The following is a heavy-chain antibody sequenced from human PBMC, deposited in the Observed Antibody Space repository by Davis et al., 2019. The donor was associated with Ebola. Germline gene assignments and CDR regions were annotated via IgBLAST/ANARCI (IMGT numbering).Heavy chain of an antibody. CDR3: TRTYQLLPPD. CDR2: IRSKANSYAT. Sequence: LSLTCAASGFTFSGSAMHWVRQASGKGLEWVGRIRSKANSYATAYAASVKGRFTIPRDDSKNTAYLQMNSLKTEDTAVYYCTRTYQLLPPDWGQGTLVTVSS. D-gene: IGHD2-2*01. J-gene: IGHJ4*02. CDR1: GFTFSGSA. V-gene: IGHV3-73*01.